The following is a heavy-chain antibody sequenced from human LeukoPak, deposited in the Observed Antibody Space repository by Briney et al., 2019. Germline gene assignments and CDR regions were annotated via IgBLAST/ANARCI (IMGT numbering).Heavy chain of an antibody. CDR1: GGSFSGYY. D-gene: IGHD6-13*01. V-gene: IGHV4-34*01. CDR2: INHSGST. Sequence: PSETLSLTCAVYGGSFSGYYWSWIRQPPGKGLEWIGEINHSGSTNYNPSLKSRVTISVDTSKNQFSLKLTSVTAADTAVYYCARDGYGPHWGQGTLVTVSS. CDR3: ARDGYGPH. J-gene: IGHJ4*02.